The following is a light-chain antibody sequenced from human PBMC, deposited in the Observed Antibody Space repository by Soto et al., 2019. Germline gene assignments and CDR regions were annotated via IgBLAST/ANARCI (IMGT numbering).Light chain of an antibody. CDR1: SSDVGGYND. V-gene: IGLV2-14*01. J-gene: IGLJ1*01. Sequence: QSALTQPASVSGSPGQSITISCTGTSSDVGGYNDVSWYQQHPGKAPKLMIYDVSNRPSGVSNRFSGSKSGNTASLTISGLQAEDEADYYCSSYRSRSLYVFGTGTKLTVL. CDR2: DVS. CDR3: SSYRSRSLYV.